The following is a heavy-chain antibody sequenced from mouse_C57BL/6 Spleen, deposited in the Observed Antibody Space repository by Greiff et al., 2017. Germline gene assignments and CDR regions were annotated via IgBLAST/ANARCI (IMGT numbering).Heavy chain of an antibody. J-gene: IGHJ2*01. Sequence: QVQLQQSGPELVKPGASVKISCKASGYAFSSSWMNWVKQRPGKGLEWIGRIYPGDGDTNYNGKIKGKATLTADKSSSTAYMQLSSLPSEDSAVYFCARSGTGYFDYWGQGTTLTVSS. V-gene: IGHV1-82*01. CDR3: ARSGTGYFDY. CDR1: GYAFSSSW. CDR2: IYPGDGDT. D-gene: IGHD4-1*01.